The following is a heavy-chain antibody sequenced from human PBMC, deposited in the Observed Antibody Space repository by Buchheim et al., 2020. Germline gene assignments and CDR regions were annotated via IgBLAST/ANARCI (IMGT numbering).Heavy chain of an antibody. D-gene: IGHD5-12*01. CDR1: GGSISSSSYY. CDR2: IYYSGST. V-gene: IGHV4-39*02. J-gene: IGHJ6*02. Sequence: QLQLQESGPGLVKPSETLSLTCTVSGGSISSSSYYWGWIRQPPGKGLEWIGSIYYSGSTYYNPSLKSRVTISVDTSKNQFSLKLSSVTAADTAVYYCARDFSGYDRNYYYGMDVWGQGTT. CDR3: ARDFSGYDRNYYYGMDV.